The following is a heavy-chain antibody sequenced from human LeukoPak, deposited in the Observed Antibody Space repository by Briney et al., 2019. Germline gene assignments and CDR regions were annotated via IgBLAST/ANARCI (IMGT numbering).Heavy chain of an antibody. D-gene: IGHD5/OR15-5a*01. J-gene: IGHJ4*02. CDR3: ARDRSRSTFDF. Sequence: GGSLRLSCAASGFTFSDYYMGWIRQAPGKGLEWVSYISSSGSTMYYADSMKGRFTISRDNAKNSLSLQMSSLRAADTAVYCCARDRSRSTFDFWGQGTLVTVSS. V-gene: IGHV3-11*01. CDR2: ISSSGSTM. CDR1: GFTFSDYY.